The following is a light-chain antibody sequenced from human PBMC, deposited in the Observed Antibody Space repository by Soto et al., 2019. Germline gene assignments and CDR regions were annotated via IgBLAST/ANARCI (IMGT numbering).Light chain of an antibody. CDR3: QQRSSWPPT. V-gene: IGKV3D-20*02. CDR1: RTFSNSF. CDR2: GAS. Sequence: MTQSPAALTVSPLQRATLSCKASRTFSNSFLSWFQQIPGQAPRLLIYGASMRATGIPDRFSGSGSGTDFTLTISSLEPEDFAVYYCQQRSSWPPTFGQGTRREIK. J-gene: IGKJ5*01.